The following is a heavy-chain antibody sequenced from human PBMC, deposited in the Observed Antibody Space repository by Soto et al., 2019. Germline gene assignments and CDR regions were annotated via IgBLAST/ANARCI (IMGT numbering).Heavy chain of an antibody. CDR1: GGSISSGGYY. D-gene: IGHD4-4*01. CDR3: ARVRSTVSRGMDV. Sequence: TSETLSLTCTVSGGSISSGGYYWSWIRQHPGKGLEWIGYIYYSGSTYYNPSLKSRVTISVDTSKNQFSLKLSSVTAADTAVYYCARVRSTVSRGMDVWGQGTTVTVSS. V-gene: IGHV4-31*03. CDR2: IYYSGST. J-gene: IGHJ6*02.